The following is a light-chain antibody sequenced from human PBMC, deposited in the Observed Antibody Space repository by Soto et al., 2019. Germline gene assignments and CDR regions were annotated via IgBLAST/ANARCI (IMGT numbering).Light chain of an antibody. Sequence: QSVLTQTPSASGTPGQRVTISCSGSRSNIGNNAVSWYQQFPGTAPKLLIYNNNQRPSGVPDRFSCSKPGTSASLAISGLQSEDEADYYCATWDDSLNARGVFGVGTKLTVL. CDR3: ATWDDSLNARGV. CDR2: NNN. J-gene: IGLJ3*02. CDR1: RSNIGNNA. V-gene: IGLV1-44*01.